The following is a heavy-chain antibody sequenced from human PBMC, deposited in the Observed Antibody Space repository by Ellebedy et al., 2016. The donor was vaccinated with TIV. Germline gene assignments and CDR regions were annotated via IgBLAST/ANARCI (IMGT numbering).Heavy chain of an antibody. J-gene: IGHJ4*02. CDR1: GYTFTRYA. Sequence: AASVKVSCKTSGYTFTRYAMHWVRQAPGQRLEWMGWINTGNGNTKYSQKFQGRVTITRDTSASTAYMELRSLRSDDTAVYYCARYRLGEGSGYEFFDYWGQGTLVTVSS. V-gene: IGHV1-3*04. CDR3: ARYRLGEGSGYEFFDY. D-gene: IGHD5-12*01. CDR2: INTGNGNT.